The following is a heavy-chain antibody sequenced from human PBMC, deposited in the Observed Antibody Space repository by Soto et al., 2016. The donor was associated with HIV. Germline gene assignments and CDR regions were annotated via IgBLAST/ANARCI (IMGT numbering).Heavy chain of an antibody. CDR3: ARDDDPDIAVPTYYMDV. CDR1: GYTFTSYG. J-gene: IGHJ6*03. D-gene: IGHD6-19*01. Sequence: QVQLVQSGAEVKKPGASVKVSCKAYGYTFTSYGISWVRQVPGQGLEWMGWISTYSANTSYAQRFHGRVTMTTDTSTSTASMELRSLRADDTAVYYCARDDDPDIAVPTYYMDVWGKGTTVTVSS. V-gene: IGHV1-18*01. CDR2: ISTYSANT.